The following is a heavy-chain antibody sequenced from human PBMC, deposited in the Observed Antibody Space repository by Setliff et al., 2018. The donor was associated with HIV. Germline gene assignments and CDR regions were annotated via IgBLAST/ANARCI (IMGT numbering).Heavy chain of an antibody. J-gene: IGHJ4*02. CDR2: IYHSGST. CDR3: AAAEGQGPWYFFDN. Sequence: SETLSLTCAVSGYSISSGYFWGWIRQPPGKGLEWIGSIYHSGSTNYKPSLERRLTISVDTSKNQFSLSLSSVTATDTALYFCAAAEGQGPWYFFDNWGQGTQVTVSS. D-gene: IGHD6-13*01. V-gene: IGHV4-38-2*01. CDR1: GYSISSGYF.